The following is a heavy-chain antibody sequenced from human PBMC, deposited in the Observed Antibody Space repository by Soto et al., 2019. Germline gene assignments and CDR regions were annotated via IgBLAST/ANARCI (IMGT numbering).Heavy chain of an antibody. D-gene: IGHD2-15*01. Sequence: GSLRLSCAASGFTFSSYSMNWVRQAPGKGLEWVSYISSSSSTIYYADSVKGRFTISRDNAKNSLYLQMNSLRAEDTAVYYCARDELVYCSGCSCYPEWFDSWGQGSLDTGSS. CDR2: ISSSSSTI. CDR1: GFTFSSYS. V-gene: IGHV3-48*01. J-gene: IGHJ5*01. CDR3: ARDELVYCSGCSCYPEWFDS.